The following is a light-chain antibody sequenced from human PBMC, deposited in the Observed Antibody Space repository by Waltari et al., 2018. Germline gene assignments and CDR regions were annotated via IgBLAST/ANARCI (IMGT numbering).Light chain of an antibody. CDR3: ASCTDTIPPVV. CDR2: GVN. CDR1: SRDIGLYNC. Sequence: QSALTQPASVSGSPGQSITISCTGTSRDIGLYNCVSWYQLHPGEAPTLILYGVNSRPSGFSNRFSGSNSGNPASLTISGLQGDDEADYFCASCTDTIPPVVFGGGTKLTVL. V-gene: IGLV2-14*01. J-gene: IGLJ2*01.